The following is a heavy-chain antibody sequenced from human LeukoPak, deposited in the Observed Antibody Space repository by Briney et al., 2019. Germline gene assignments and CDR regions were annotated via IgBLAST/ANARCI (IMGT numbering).Heavy chain of an antibody. Sequence: PSETLSLTCTVSGGSISSGSYYWGWIRQPPGKGLEWIGSIYHSGSTYYNPSLKSRVTISVDTSKNQFSLKLSSVTAADTAVYYCALYNYYYYYMDVWGKGTTVTVSS. CDR1: GGSISSGSYY. J-gene: IGHJ6*03. D-gene: IGHD2-2*02. V-gene: IGHV4-39*07. CDR3: ALYNYYYYYMDV. CDR2: IYHSGST.